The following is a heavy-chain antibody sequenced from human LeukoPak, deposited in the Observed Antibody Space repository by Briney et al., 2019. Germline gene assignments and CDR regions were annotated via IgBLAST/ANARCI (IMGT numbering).Heavy chain of an antibody. V-gene: IGHV1-2*04. Sequence: GASVKVSCKVSGYTLTELSMHWVRQAPGQGLEWMGWINPNSGGTNYAQKFQGWVTMTRDTSISTAYMELSRLRSDDTAVYYCAREGSGSVYYGMDVWGQGTTVTVSS. CDR3: AREGSGSVYYGMDV. D-gene: IGHD3-10*01. J-gene: IGHJ6*02. CDR2: INPNSGGT. CDR1: GYTLTELS.